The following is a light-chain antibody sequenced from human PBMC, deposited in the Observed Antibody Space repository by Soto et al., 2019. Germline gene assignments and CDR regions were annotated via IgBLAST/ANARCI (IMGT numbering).Light chain of an antibody. J-gene: IGLJ2*01. CDR2: QVT. Sequence: HSALTQPPSASGSPGQSVTISCTGSGSDVGAYDFVSWYQQHPGKVPKLIISQVTKRPSGGPDRFSGSKSGNTASLTVSGLQAEDEADYYCSSYAGSNKWVFGGGTQLTVL. CDR3: SSYAGSNKWV. V-gene: IGLV2-8*01. CDR1: GSDVGAYDF.